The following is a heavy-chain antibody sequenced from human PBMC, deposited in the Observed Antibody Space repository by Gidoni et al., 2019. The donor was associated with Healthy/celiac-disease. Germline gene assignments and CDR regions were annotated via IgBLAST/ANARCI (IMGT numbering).Heavy chain of an antibody. CDR3: AKAPGSIITMVWGVVDY. CDR1: GFPFSSYR. J-gene: IGHJ4*02. Sequence: QVPLVESGGGVVQPGRYLRLSCAASGFPFSSYRMHWVRQAPGKGLEWVAVISYDGSNKYYADSVKGRFTISRDNSKNTLYLQMNSLRAEDTAVYYCAKAPGSIITMVWGVVDYWGQGTLVTVSS. V-gene: IGHV3-30*18. D-gene: IGHD3-10*01. CDR2: ISYDGSNK.